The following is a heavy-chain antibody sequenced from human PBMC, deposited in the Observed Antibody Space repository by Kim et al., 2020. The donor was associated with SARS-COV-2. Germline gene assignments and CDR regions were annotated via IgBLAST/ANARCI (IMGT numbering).Heavy chain of an antibody. CDR2: ISSTSSYI. D-gene: IGHD2-15*01. CDR3: GYDCSGGSCRIL. Sequence: GGSLRLSCAASGFTVSSYSMTWVRQAPGKGLEWVSSISSTSSYIYYADSVKGRFTISRDNAKNSLYLRMNSLRAEDTAVYYCGYDCSGGSCRILGGQGSPVTVSS. J-gene: IGHJ4*02. CDR1: GFTVSSYS. V-gene: IGHV3-21*01.